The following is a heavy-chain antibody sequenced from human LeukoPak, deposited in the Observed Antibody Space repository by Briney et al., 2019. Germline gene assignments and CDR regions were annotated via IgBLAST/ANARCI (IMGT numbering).Heavy chain of an antibody. CDR3: ARAERGHGDYLWP. V-gene: IGHV1-2*02. Sequence: ASVKVSCKASGYTFTGYYMHWVRRAPGQGLEWMGWINPNSGGTNYAQKFQGRVTMTRDTSISTAYMELSRLRSDDTAVYYCARAERGHGDYLWPWGQGTLVTVSS. D-gene: IGHD4-17*01. CDR1: GYTFTGYY. CDR2: INPNSGGT. J-gene: IGHJ4*02.